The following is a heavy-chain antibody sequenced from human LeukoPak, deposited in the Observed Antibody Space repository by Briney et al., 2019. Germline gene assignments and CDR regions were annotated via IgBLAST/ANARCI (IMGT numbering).Heavy chain of an antibody. CDR1: GDTFSSHS. Sequence: ASVKVSCKASGDTFSSHSMNWVRQAPGQGLEWMGGIIPILDVTNYAQKFQGRVTITADKSTGTAYMELSSPRSEGTAVYYCAILSDGAYCGGDCFYLDCWGQGTLVTVSS. D-gene: IGHD2-21*02. J-gene: IGHJ4*02. CDR2: IIPILDVT. V-gene: IGHV1-69*10. CDR3: AILSDGAYCGGDCFYLDC.